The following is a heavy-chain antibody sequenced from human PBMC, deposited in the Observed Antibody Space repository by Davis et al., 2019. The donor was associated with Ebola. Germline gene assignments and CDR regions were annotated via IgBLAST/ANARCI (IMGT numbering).Heavy chain of an antibody. CDR1: GFTFTSSA. D-gene: IGHD6-6*01. V-gene: IGHV1-58*02. J-gene: IGHJ5*02. CDR2: IVVGSGNT. Sequence: SVKVSCKASGFTFTSSAMQWVRQARGQRLEWIGWIVVGSGNTNYAQKFQERVTITRDMSTSTAYMELSSLRSEDTAVYYCAAVRLSSSSALDWFDPWGQGTLVTVSS. CDR3: AAVRLSSSSALDWFDP.